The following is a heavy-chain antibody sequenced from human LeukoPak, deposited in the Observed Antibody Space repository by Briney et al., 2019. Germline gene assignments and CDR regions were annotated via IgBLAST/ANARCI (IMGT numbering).Heavy chain of an antibody. CDR2: IIPILGIA. CDR1: GGTFSSYA. D-gene: IGHD5-12*01. CDR3: ASHHGTSGYSGYDPYYFDY. Sequence: SVKVSCKASGGTFSSYAISWVRQAPGQGLEWMGRIIPILGIANYAQKFQGRVTITADKSTSTAYMELSSLRSEDTAVYYCASHHGTSGYSGYDPYYFDYWGQGTLVTVSS. V-gene: IGHV1-69*04. J-gene: IGHJ4*02.